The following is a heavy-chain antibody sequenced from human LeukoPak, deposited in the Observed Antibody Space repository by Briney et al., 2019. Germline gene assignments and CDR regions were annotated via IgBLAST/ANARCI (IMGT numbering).Heavy chain of an antibody. D-gene: IGHD6-13*01. CDR2: ISAYNGNT. CDR1: GYTFTSYG. CDR3: ARAPLGSSWTVFDY. Sequence: ASVKVSCKASGYTFTSYGISWVRQAPGQGLEWMGWISAYNGNTNYAQKLQGRVTMTTDTSTSTAYMELRSLRSEDTAVYYCARAPLGSSWTVFDYWGQGTLVTVSS. V-gene: IGHV1-18*01. J-gene: IGHJ4*02.